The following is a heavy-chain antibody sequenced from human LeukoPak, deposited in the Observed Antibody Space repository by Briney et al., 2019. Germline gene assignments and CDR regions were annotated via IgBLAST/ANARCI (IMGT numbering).Heavy chain of an antibody. D-gene: IGHD1-1*01. CDR3: ARDRTGAFDI. CDR1: GFTLSDYY. Sequence: PGGSLRLSCAASGFTLSDYYISWIRQAPGKGLQWISYISSSGDDIHYADSVEGRFTISRDNAKNSLYLQMNSLRAEDTAVYYCARDRTGAFDIWGQGTMVTVSS. J-gene: IGHJ3*02. CDR2: ISSSGDDI. V-gene: IGHV3-11*04.